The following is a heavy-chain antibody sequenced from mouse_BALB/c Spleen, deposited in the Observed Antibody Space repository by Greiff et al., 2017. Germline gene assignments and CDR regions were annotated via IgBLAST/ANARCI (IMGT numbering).Heavy chain of an antibody. J-gene: IGHJ3*01. CDR3: ARDKGHYYGTWFAY. CDR1: GFTFSDYY. V-gene: IGHV5-4*02. CDR2: ISDGGSYT. Sequence: EVKLMESGGGLVKPGGSLKLSCAASGFTFSDYYMYWVRQTPEKRLEWVATISDGGSYTYYPDSVKGRVTISRDNAKNNLYLQMSSLKSEDTAMYYCARDKGHYYGTWFAYWGQGTLVTVSA. D-gene: IGHD1-1*01.